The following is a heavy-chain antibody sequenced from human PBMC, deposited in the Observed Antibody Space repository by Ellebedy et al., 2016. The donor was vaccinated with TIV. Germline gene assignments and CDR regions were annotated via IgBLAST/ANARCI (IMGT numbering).Heavy chain of an antibody. CDR3: ARGRYYDLLTGYYLGLDY. CDR1: GFTLSTYA. V-gene: IGHV3-30*04. D-gene: IGHD3-9*01. J-gene: IGHJ4*02. CDR2: ISFDGTNK. Sequence: GESLKISCAASGFTLSTYAIHWVRQAPGKGLEWVAVISFDGTNKYYADSVKGRFTMSRDTSKNTLFLQTNSLRVEDTAVYHCARGRYYDLLTGYYLGLDYWGQGALVTVSS.